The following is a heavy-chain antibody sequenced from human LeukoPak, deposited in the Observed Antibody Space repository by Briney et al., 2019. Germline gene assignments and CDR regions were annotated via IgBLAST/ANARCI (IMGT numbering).Heavy chain of an antibody. CDR2: IDNRGST. Sequence: SETLSLTCTVSGVSIGSYFWSWIRQPPGKGLEWIGYIDNRGSTNYNPSLKSRVTISVDTSKNQFSLKLNSVTAADTTVYYCARGGSYTPYWGQGTLVTVSP. D-gene: IGHD1-26*01. CDR1: GVSIGSYF. CDR3: ARGGSYTPY. V-gene: IGHV4-59*08. J-gene: IGHJ4*02.